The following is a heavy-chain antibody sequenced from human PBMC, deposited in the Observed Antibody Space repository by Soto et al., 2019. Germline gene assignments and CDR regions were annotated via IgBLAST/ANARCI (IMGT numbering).Heavy chain of an antibody. CDR3: TRSIGSGGVIGGFDY. Sequence: QVQLVQSETEVKKPGSAVRVSCKASGGTFNTYAMHWVRQAPGQGLEWMGGILPMFDRPRYAQKFQGRVTITVDEPTTTAYMELSSLRSDDTAVYYCTRSIGSGGVIGGFDYWGQGTLVTFSS. CDR2: ILPMFDRP. J-gene: IGHJ4*02. CDR1: GGTFNTYA. D-gene: IGHD3-16*02. V-gene: IGHV1-69*01.